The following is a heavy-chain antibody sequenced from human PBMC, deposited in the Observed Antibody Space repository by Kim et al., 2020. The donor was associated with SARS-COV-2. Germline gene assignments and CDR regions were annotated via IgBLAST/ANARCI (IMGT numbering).Heavy chain of an antibody. CDR3: ARDHSSSWYNYYYYGMDV. J-gene: IGHJ6*02. V-gene: IGHV4-31*03. Sequence: SETLSLTCTVSGGSISSGGYYWSWIRQHPGKGLEWIGYIYYSGSTYYNPSLKSRVTISVDTSKNQFSLKLSSVTAADTAVYYCARDHSSSWYNYYYYGMDVWGQGTTVTVSS. D-gene: IGHD6-13*01. CDR2: IYYSGST. CDR1: GGSISSGGYY.